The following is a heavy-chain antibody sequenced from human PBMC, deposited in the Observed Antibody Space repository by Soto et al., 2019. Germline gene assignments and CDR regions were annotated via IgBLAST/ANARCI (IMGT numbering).Heavy chain of an antibody. CDR2: IYHTGTT. D-gene: IGHD4-17*01. V-gene: IGHV4-4*02. Sequence: PSETRSLTCDGSGGSISTTKCWNWLRQSPEKGLEWIGEIYHTGTTSYNPSLKSRVTISVDNSTNQFSLKPNSVTAADTALYFLARFNRTSTVDLDYWGQGTLVTVS. CDR3: ARFNRTSTVDLDY. J-gene: IGHJ4*02. CDR1: GGSISTTKC.